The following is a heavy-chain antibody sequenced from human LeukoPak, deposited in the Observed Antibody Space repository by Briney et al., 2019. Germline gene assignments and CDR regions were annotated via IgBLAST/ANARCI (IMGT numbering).Heavy chain of an antibody. Sequence: GGSLRLSCAASGFTLSGHWMSWVRQAPGKGLEWVANINQGGSDKYYVDSVKGRFTISRGNANNLLYLQMNSLRGEDTAVYYCTRDRSRAEDDWGQGTLVTVSS. CDR3: TRDRSRAEDD. D-gene: IGHD1-14*01. CDR2: INQGGSDK. CDR1: GFTLSGHW. V-gene: IGHV3-7*01. J-gene: IGHJ4*02.